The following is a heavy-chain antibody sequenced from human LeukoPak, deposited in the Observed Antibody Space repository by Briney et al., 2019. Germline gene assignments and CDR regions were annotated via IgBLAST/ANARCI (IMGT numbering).Heavy chain of an antibody. CDR2: IIPIFGTA. CDR1: GGTFSSYA. V-gene: IGHV1-69*05. J-gene: IGHJ4*02. Sequence: SVKVSCKASGGTFSSYAISWVRQAPGQGLEWMGGIIPIFGTADYAQKLQGRVTMTTDISTSTAYMELRSLRSDDTAVYYCASPSYCGGDCYSNFDYWGQGTLVTVSS. D-gene: IGHD2-21*02. CDR3: ASPSYCGGDCYSNFDY.